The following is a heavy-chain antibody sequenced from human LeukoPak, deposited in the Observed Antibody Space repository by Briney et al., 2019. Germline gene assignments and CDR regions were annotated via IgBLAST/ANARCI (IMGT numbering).Heavy chain of an antibody. CDR1: RFTFSDHY. CDR3: AKDRWIANKFEGGFDS. J-gene: IGHJ4*02. Sequence: GGSLRLSCAASRFTFSDHYMNWVRQSPGKGLEWLSYIDTRGDNMFYADSVRGRFTISRDNAKNSLYPQMNSLRAEDTAVYFCAKDRWIANKFEGGFDSWGQGTLVTVSS. V-gene: IGHV3-11*04. D-gene: IGHD2-21*01. CDR2: IDTRGDNM.